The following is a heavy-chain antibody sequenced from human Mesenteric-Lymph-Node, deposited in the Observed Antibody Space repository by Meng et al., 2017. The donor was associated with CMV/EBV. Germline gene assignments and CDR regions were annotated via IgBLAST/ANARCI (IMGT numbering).Heavy chain of an antibody. CDR1: GYTFTDYY. Sequence: ASVKVSCKASGYTFTDYYIHWVRQAPGKGLEWVAWINPNSGGTNFAHDFQGRVTMTRDTSISTAYMELNSLTSADTAVYYCARGPAYYDILTGYLDYYYGMDVWGQGTTVTVSS. J-gene: IGHJ6*02. D-gene: IGHD3-9*01. V-gene: IGHV1-2*02. CDR2: INPNSGGT. CDR3: ARGPAYYDILTGYLDYYYGMDV.